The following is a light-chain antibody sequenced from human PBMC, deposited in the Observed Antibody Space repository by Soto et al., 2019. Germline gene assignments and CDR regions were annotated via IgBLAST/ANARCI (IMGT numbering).Light chain of an antibody. V-gene: IGLV2-14*01. J-gene: IGLJ1*01. CDR2: EVS. Sequence: QSVLTQPASVSGSPGQSITISCTGTSSDVGGYNYVSWYQQHPGKAPKLMIYEVSNRPSRVSNRFSGSKSGNTASLTISGLQSEDEADYYCSSYTRSVTSYVFGTGTKLTVL. CDR3: SSYTRSVTSYV. CDR1: SSDVGGYNY.